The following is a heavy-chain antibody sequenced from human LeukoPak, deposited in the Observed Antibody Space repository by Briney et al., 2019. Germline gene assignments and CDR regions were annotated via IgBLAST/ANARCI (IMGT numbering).Heavy chain of an antibody. CDR3: TTAPAQSDY. Sequence: PGGSLRLSCAASGFTFRNAWMSWVRQAPGKGLEWVGRIKSKTDSGTTDYAAPVKGRFTISRDDSKNTLYLQMNSLKLEDTAVYYCTTAPAQSDYWGQGTLVTVSS. CDR1: GFTFRNAW. CDR2: IKSKTDSGTT. D-gene: IGHD2-2*01. J-gene: IGHJ4*02. V-gene: IGHV3-15*01.